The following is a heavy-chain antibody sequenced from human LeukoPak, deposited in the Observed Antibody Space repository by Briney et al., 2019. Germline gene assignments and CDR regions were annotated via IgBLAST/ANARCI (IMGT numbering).Heavy chain of an antibody. V-gene: IGHV3-23*01. D-gene: IGHD6-19*01. Sequence: GSLRLSCAASGFTFSSYAMSWVRQAPGKGLEWVSAISGSGGSTYYADSVKGRFTISRDNSKNTLYLQMNSLRAEDTAVYYCARDSSGLGFLDYWGQGTLVTVSS. J-gene: IGHJ4*02. CDR2: ISGSGGST. CDR3: ARDSSGLGFLDY. CDR1: GFTFSSYA.